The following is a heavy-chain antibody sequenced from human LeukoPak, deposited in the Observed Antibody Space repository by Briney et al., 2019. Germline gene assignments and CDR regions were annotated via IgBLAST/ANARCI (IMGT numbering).Heavy chain of an antibody. CDR2: LSSYNGHT. D-gene: IGHD3-3*01. CDR3: ARAPRITILGVVNRYYYYMDV. Sequence: ASVKVSCKASGYTFTSYGISWVRQAPGQGLEWMGWLSSYNGHTNYAQKFQGRVTMTTDTSTSTAYMDLRSLRSDDTAVYYCARAPRITILGVVNRYYYYMDVWGKGTTVTVSS. CDR1: GYTFTSYG. V-gene: IGHV1-18*01. J-gene: IGHJ6*03.